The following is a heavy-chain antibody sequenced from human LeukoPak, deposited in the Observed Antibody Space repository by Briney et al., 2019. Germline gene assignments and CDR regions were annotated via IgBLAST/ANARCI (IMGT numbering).Heavy chain of an antibody. D-gene: IGHD2-2*02. CDR3: ARAPGYCSSTSCYTDNWCDP. V-gene: IGHV4-59*11. CDR2: IYYSGST. J-gene: IGHJ5*02. Sequence: SETLSLTCTVSGGSISSHYWSWIRQPPGKGLEWIGYIYYSGSTNYNPSLKSRVTISVDTSKNQFSLKLSSVTAADTAVYYCARAPGYCSSTSCYTDNWCDPWGQGTLVTVSS. CDR1: GGSISSHY.